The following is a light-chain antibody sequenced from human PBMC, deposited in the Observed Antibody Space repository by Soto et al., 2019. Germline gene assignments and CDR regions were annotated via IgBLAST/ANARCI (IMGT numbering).Light chain of an antibody. Sequence: DIVMAQSPDSLAVSLCERATINCKSSQSVLYSSNNKNYLAWYQQKPGQPPKLLIYWASTRESGVPDRFSGSGSGTDFTLTISSLQAEDVEVYYCQQYYSTPRTFGPGTKVDIK. CDR1: QSVLYSSNNKNY. CDR2: WAS. J-gene: IGKJ3*01. V-gene: IGKV4-1*01. CDR3: QQYYSTPRT.